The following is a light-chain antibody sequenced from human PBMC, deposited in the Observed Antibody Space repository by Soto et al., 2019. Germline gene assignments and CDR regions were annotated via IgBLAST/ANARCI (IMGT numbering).Light chain of an antibody. CDR1: QSVSSRS. V-gene: IGKV3-20*01. CDR2: GAS. CDR3: QQYGSSPRS. Sequence: EIVLTQSPGTLSLYPGDSAALSCRASQSVSSRSLAWYQQKRGQAPRLLIHGASNRATGIPDRFSGSGSGTDFTLTISRLEPEDFEVYYCQQYGSSPRSFGRGTKVEV. J-gene: IGKJ4*02.